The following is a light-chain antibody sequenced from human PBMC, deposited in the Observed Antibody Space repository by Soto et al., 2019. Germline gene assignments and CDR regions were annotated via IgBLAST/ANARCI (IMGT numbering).Light chain of an antibody. J-gene: IGKJ5*01. CDR2: GAS. CDR3: QQRSNWPIT. CDR1: QSFSTN. V-gene: IGKV3-15*01. Sequence: EIMMKQSPATLSVSQRERATLSCRASQSFSTNLAWYQQKPGQAPRLLIYGASTRATGIPARFSGSGSGTEFTLTISSLQSEDFALYYCQQRSNWPITFGQVTRL.